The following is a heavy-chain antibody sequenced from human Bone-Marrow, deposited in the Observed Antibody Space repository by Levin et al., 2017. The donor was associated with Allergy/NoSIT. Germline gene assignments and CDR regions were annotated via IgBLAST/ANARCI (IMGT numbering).Heavy chain of an antibody. CDR1: GFSFSTYW. CDR2: INMAGTSA. D-gene: IGHD6-13*01. V-gene: IGHV3-74*01. J-gene: IGHJ4*02. CDR3: ARGWYFLDY. Sequence: SGGSLRLSCAASGFSFSTYWMHWVRQVPGKGLVWVSHINMAGTSATYADSVEGRFTISRDNAKKTLYLQMNSLRAEDTAVYYCARGWYFLDYWGQGTLVTVSS.